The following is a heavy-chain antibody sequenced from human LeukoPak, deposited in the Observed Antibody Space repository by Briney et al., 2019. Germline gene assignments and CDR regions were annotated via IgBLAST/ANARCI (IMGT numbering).Heavy chain of an antibody. V-gene: IGHV3-7*01. D-gene: IGHD6-13*01. J-gene: IGHJ4*02. CDR2: IKQDGSEK. CDR1: GFTFSSYS. Sequence: GGSLRLSCAASGFTFSSYSMNWVRQAPGKGLEWVANIKQDGSEKYYVDSVKGRFTISRDNAKNSLYLQMNSLRAEDTAVYYCARDTVPYSSSWYDWGQGTLVTVSS. CDR3: ARDTVPYSSSWYD.